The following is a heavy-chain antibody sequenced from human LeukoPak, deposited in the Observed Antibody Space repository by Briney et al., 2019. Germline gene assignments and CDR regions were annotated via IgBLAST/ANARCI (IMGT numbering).Heavy chain of an antibody. Sequence: PGGSLRLSCAASGFTFSSYNMNWVRQAPGKGLEWVSSITSGSSYIYYADSVKGRFTISRDNAKNSLYLQMNSLRAEDTAVYYCARDPGVFSSGEVVYWGQGTLVTVSS. V-gene: IGHV3-21*01. CDR1: GFTFSSYN. D-gene: IGHD6-19*01. J-gene: IGHJ4*02. CDR3: ARDPGVFSSGEVVY. CDR2: ITSGSSYI.